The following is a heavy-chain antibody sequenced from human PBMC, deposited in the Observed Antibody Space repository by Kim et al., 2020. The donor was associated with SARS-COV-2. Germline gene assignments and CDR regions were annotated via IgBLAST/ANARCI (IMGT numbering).Heavy chain of an antibody. V-gene: IGHV5-51*01. D-gene: IGHD6-13*01. Sequence: TRYRPSFQGQVTISADKSISTAYLQWSSLKASDTAMYYCARHVSSSWPDYWGQGTLVTVSS. CDR3: ARHVSSSWPDY. CDR2: T. J-gene: IGHJ4*02.